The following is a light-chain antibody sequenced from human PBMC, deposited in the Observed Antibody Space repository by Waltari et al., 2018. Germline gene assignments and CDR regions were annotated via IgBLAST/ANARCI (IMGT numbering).Light chain of an antibody. CDR3: VAWDDSLNGPV. J-gene: IGLJ2*01. CDR1: SSHIGRNT. CDR2: SKN. Sequence: QSVLTQPPSASGTPGQWVTISCSGSSSHIGRNTVNWYQQPPGTAPKLLIYSKNQRPSGVPDRFSGSKSGTSASLAISGLQSEDEADYYCVAWDDSLNGPVFGGGTKLTVL. V-gene: IGLV1-44*01.